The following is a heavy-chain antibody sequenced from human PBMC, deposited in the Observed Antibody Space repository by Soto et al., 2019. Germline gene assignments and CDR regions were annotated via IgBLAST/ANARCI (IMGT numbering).Heavy chain of an antibody. CDR2: ISGSGGST. CDR1: RFTFSSYA. V-gene: IGHV3-23*01. D-gene: IGHD5-12*01. Sequence: GGSLRLSCAASRFTFSSYAMSWVRQAPGKGLEWVSAISGSGGSTYYADSVKGRFTISRDNSKNTLYLQMNSLRAEDTAVYYCAKALSGYDLGGFDYWGQGTLVTVSS. J-gene: IGHJ4*02. CDR3: AKALSGYDLGGFDY.